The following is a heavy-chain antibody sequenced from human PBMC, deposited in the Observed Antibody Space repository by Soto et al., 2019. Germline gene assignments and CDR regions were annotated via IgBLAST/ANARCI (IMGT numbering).Heavy chain of an antibody. CDR3: ARAHRGRYYYDSSGLALGY. Sequence: ASVKVSCKASGYTFTGYYMHWVRQPPGQGLEWMGWINPNSGGTNYAQKFQGRVTMTRDTSISTAYMELSRLRSDDTAVYYCARAHRGRYYYDSSGLALGYWGQGTLVTVSS. CDR2: INPNSGGT. J-gene: IGHJ4*02. V-gene: IGHV1-2*02. CDR1: GYTFTGYY. D-gene: IGHD3-22*01.